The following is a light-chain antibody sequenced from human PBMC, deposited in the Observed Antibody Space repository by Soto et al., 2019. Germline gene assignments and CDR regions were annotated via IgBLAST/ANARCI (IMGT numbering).Light chain of an antibody. CDR2: DVS. V-gene: IGLV2-14*01. Sequence: QAVVTQPASVSGSPGQSITISCTGTSSDVGGSDFVSWHQQHPGKAPKLMIYDVSKWPSGVSNRFSGSKSGNTASLTISGLQAEDEADYYCSSYTSSRSYVFGTGTKVTVL. CDR1: SSDVGGSDF. J-gene: IGLJ1*01. CDR3: SSYTSSRSYV.